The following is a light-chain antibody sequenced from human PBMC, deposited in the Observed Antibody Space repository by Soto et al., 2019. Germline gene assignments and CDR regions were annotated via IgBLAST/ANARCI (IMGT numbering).Light chain of an antibody. CDR2: EDN. CDR3: VPWDCNLSAGV. Sequence: QSVLTQPPSVSAAPGQTITISCSGGSANIENNYVSWYQHAPGTAPKLLIYEDNNRPSGIPDRFSGSNSGTSATLGITGLQTGDEADYYCVPWDCNLSAGVFGGGTKLTVL. V-gene: IGLV1-51*02. J-gene: IGLJ2*01. CDR1: SANIENNY.